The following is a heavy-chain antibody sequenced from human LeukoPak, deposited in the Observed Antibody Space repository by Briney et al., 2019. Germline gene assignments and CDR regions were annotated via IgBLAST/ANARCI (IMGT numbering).Heavy chain of an antibody. CDR3: ARDRWQQLDWFDP. J-gene: IGHJ5*02. Sequence: ASVKVSCKASGYTFTGYYMHWVRQAPGQGLEWMGWINPNSGGTNYAQKFQGRVTMTRDTPISTAYMELRRLRSDDTAVYYCARDRWQQLDWFDPWGQGTLVTVSS. CDR2: INPNSGGT. V-gene: IGHV1-2*02. CDR1: GYTFTGYY. D-gene: IGHD6-13*01.